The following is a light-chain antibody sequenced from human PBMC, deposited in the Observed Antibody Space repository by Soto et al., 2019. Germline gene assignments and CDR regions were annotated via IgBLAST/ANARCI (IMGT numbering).Light chain of an antibody. CDR2: DVS. Sequence: ILLTQSPGTLSLSPGKRATLSCRASQNISNYLIWYKQKPGQAPRLLSSDVSNRAAGIPDRFSGGGSGTDFTLTISSLEPEDFEVYYCQQHSNWPRTFGQGTKVDIK. CDR3: QQHSNWPRT. V-gene: IGKV3-11*01. CDR1: QNISNY. J-gene: IGKJ1*01.